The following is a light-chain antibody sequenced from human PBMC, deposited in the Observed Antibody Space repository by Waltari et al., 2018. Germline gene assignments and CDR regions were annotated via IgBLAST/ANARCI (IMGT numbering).Light chain of an antibody. CDR3: QHYGTSPPLT. J-gene: IGKJ4*01. CDR2: GAS. Sequence: IVLTQSPGTRALSPGERATLSFRASQTFSSSYLAWYQQKPGQAPRLLIYGASTRAAGCPVRFSGRGSGTDFTLTISRLEPEDFAVYYCQHYGTSPPLTFGGGTKVEIK. CDR1: QTFSSSY. V-gene: IGKV3-20*01.